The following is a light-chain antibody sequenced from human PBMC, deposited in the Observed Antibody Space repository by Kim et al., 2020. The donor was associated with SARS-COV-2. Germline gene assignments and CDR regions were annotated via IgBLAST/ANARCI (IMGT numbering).Light chain of an antibody. V-gene: IGKV3-15*01. J-gene: IGKJ5*01. Sequence: EIVMTQSPATLSVSPGERVTLSCRASQSVSSDLAWYQQRPGQPPRLLIYDASTRATGIPARFSGSGSGTEFTLTIGSLQSEDFAVYYCQQYNNWPPSTFGQGTRLEIK. CDR3: QQYNNWPPST. CDR1: QSVSSD. CDR2: DAS.